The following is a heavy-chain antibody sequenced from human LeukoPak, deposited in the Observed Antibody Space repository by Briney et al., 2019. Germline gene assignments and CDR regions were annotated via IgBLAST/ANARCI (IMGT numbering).Heavy chain of an antibody. Sequence: GRSLRLSCAASGFTFDDYAMHWVRQAPGKGLEWVSGISWNSDSIGYADSVKGRFTISRDNAKNSLYLQMNSLRVEDTALYYCAKDREGYFDYWGQGTLVTVSS. CDR1: GFTFDDYA. CDR2: ISWNSDSI. D-gene: IGHD1-26*01. V-gene: IGHV3-9*01. J-gene: IGHJ4*02. CDR3: AKDREGYFDY.